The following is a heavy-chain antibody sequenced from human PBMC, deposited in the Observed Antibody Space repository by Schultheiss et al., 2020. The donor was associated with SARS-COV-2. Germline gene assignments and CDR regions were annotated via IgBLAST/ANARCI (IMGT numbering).Heavy chain of an antibody. CDR2: IRSKANSYAT. D-gene: IGHD2-15*01. J-gene: IGHJ4*02. Sequence: GGSLRLSCAASGFTFSSYGMHWVRQAPGKGLVWVGFIRSKANSYATAYAASVKGRFTISRDDSKNTAYLQMNSLKTEDTAVYYCTRPSCSGGSCTTDRSDYWGQGTLVTVSS. CDR3: TRPSCSGGSCTTDRSDY. V-gene: IGHV3-73*01. CDR1: GFTFSSYG.